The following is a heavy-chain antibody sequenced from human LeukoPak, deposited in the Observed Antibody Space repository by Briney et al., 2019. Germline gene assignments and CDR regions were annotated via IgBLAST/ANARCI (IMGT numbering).Heavy chain of an antibody. D-gene: IGHD1-26*01. CDR3: ARAFVFYRSGSSLDY. V-gene: IGHV1-46*01. J-gene: IGHJ4*02. CDR1: GYTFTSYY. CDR2: INPSGGST. Sequence: GASVKVSCKASGYTFTSYYMHWVRQAPGQGLEWMGIINPSGGSTSYAQKFQGRVTMTRDTSTSTVYMELSSLRSEDTAVYYCARAFVFYRSGSSLDYWGQGTLVTVSS.